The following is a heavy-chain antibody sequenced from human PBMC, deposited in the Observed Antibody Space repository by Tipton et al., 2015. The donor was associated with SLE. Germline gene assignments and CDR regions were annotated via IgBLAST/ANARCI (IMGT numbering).Heavy chain of an antibody. Sequence: GLVKPSETLSVTCTVSGDSIRSRSFYWGWIRQPPGKGLEWIGSFYYGKSTFYNPSLKSRVTISVDTSTNRLSLQLSSVTAADTALYYCARLISAYDCNFDYWGQGTLVTVSS. V-gene: IGHV4-39*07. CDR2: FYYGKST. CDR1: GDSIRSRSFY. CDR3: ARLISAYDCNFDY. D-gene: IGHD5-12*01. J-gene: IGHJ4*02.